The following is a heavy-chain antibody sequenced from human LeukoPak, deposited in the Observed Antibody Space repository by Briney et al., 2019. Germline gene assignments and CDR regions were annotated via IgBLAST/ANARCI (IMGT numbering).Heavy chain of an antibody. J-gene: IGHJ6*02. V-gene: IGHV1-69*01. CDR2: IIPIFGTA. CDR1: GGTFSSYA. D-gene: IGHD3-3*01. Sequence: ASVRVSCKASGGTFSSYAISWVRQAPGQGLGWMGGIIPIFGTANYAQKFQGRVTITADESTSTAYMELSSLRSEDTAVYYCARAITIFGVVIIDYYYGMDVWGQGTTVTVSS. CDR3: ARAITIFGVVIIDYYYGMDV.